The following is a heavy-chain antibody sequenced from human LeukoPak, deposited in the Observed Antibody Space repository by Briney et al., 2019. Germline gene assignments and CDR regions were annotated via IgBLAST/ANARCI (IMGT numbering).Heavy chain of an antibody. CDR1: GGSISSYY. V-gene: IGHV4-59*01. CDR2: IYYSGST. CDR3: ARGYCSSTSCYFDY. D-gene: IGHD2-2*01. Sequence: PSETLSLTCTVSGGSISSYYWSWIRQPPGGGLEWIGYIYYSGSTNYNPSLKSRVTISVDTSKNQFSLKLSSVTAADTAVYYCARGYCSSTSCYFDYWGQGTLVTVSS. J-gene: IGHJ4*02.